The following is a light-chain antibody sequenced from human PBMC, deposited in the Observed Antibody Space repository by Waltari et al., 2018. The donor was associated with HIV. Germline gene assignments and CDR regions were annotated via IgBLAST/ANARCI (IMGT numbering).Light chain of an antibody. J-gene: IGLJ3*02. CDR2: DVT. CDR3: CSFSPNGASWV. V-gene: IGLV2-23*02. CDR1: SSDIGTYDL. Sequence: QSALTQPASVSGSPGQSITVSCTGTSSDIGTYDLVSWYQQEPGKAPKLIIPDVTARPSGVSSRVSGSKSGNTAFLTISGLQVEDESLYFCCSFSPNGASWVFGGGTKVTVL.